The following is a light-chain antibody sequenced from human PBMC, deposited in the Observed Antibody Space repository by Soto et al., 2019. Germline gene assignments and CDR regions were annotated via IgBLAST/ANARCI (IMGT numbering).Light chain of an antibody. CDR3: SSYTSDSSYV. V-gene: IGLV2-14*01. Sequence: QSALTQPASVSGSPGQSITISCTVTSSDVGLYDYVSWYQQHPGKAPQLMIYAVSNRPSGVSNRFSASKSGNTASLFISGLQVEDEADYYCSSYTSDSSYVFGSGTKVTVL. CDR2: AVS. J-gene: IGLJ1*01. CDR1: SSDVGLYDY.